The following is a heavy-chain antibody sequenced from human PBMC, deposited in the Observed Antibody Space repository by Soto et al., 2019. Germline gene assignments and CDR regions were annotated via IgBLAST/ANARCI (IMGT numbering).Heavy chain of an antibody. CDR1: GGSISSYY. CDR2: IYYSGST. J-gene: IGHJ5*02. Sequence: PSETLCLTCTVSGGSISSYYWSWIRQPPGKGLEWIGYIYYSGSTNYNPSLKSRVTISVDTSKNQFSLKLSSVTAADTAVYYCARGSIAYYGLNWFDPWGQGTLVT. D-gene: IGHD3-10*01. V-gene: IGHV4-59*01. CDR3: ARGSIAYYGLNWFDP.